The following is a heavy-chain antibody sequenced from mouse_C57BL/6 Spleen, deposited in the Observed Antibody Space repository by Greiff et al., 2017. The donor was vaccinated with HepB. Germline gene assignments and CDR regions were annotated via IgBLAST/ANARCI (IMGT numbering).Heavy chain of an antibody. D-gene: IGHD2-2*01. CDR2: IDPETGGT. V-gene: IGHV1-15*01. Sequence: VQLQQSGAELVRPGASVTLSCKASGYTFTDYEMHWVKQTPVHGLEWIGAIDPETGGTAYNQKFKGKAILTADKSSSTAYMELRSLTSEDSAVYYCTRSTMVTTGVYYFDYWGQGTTLTVSS. J-gene: IGHJ2*01. CDR1: GYTFTDYE. CDR3: TRSTMVTTGVYYFDY.